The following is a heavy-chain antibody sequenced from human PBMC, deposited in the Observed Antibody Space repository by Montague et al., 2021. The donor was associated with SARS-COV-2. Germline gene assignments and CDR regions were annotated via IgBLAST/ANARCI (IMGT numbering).Heavy chain of an antibody. CDR3: ARDSFFVGDSSADYYYGMDV. V-gene: IGHV3-7*01. CDR1: GFTFSSYW. J-gene: IGHJ6*02. D-gene: IGHD3-22*01. Sequence: SLRLSCAASGFTFSSYWMSWARQAPGKGLEWVANIKQDGSEKYYVDSVKGRFTISRDNAKNSLYLQMNSLRAEDTAVYYCARDSFFVGDSSADYYYGMDVWGQGTTVTVSS. CDR2: IKQDGSEK.